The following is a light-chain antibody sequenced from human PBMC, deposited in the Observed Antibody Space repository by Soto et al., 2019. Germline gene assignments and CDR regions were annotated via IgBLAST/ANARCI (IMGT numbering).Light chain of an antibody. Sequence: QSALTQPASVSGSPGQSITISCTGTSSDIGDYNYVSWYQQHPGKAPKLMIYDVSNRPSGVSNRFSGSKSGTTASLTISGLQAEDEADYYCRSYTSSSTPLLFGTGTKVTVL. CDR1: SSDIGDYNY. CDR2: DVS. CDR3: RSYTSSSTPLL. V-gene: IGLV2-14*03. J-gene: IGLJ1*01.